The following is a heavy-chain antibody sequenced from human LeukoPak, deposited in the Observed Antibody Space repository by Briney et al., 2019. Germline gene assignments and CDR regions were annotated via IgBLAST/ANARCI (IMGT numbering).Heavy chain of an antibody. CDR2: INSDGSTT. CDR1: GFTFSSYW. J-gene: IGHJ2*01. CDR3: ARPSYPHWYFDL. Sequence: PGGPLRLSCAASGFTFSSYWMHWVRQAPGKGLVWVSRINSDGSTTTYADSVKGRFTISRDNANNTLYLQMNSLSAEDTAVYYCARPSYPHWYFDLWGRGTLVTVSS. V-gene: IGHV3-74*01.